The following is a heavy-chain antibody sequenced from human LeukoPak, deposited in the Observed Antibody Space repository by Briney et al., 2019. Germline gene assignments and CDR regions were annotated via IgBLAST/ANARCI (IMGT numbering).Heavy chain of an antibody. CDR3: ARLAPSFGTTGPHDAFDI. CDR2: IYYSGST. Sequence: SETLSLTCTVSGGSISSGGYYWSWIRQHPGKGLEWIGYIYYSGSTYYNPSLKSRVTISVDTSKNQFSLKLRSVTAADTAVYYCARLAPSFGTTGPHDAFDIWGRGTLVTVSS. J-gene: IGHJ3*02. D-gene: IGHD1-1*01. V-gene: IGHV4-31*03. CDR1: GGSISSGGYY.